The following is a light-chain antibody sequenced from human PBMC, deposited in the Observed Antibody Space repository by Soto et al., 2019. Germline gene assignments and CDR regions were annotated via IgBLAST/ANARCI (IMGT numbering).Light chain of an antibody. CDR2: DAS. V-gene: IGKV1-33*01. J-gene: IGKJ2*01. CDR3: QQYKNNNPYT. Sequence: DIQMTQYPSSLSASVGDRVTITCQASQDISHYLNWYQQKPGKAPKLLIYDASDLETGVPSRFSGSGSGTDFTFTISSLQPEDVATYHCQQYKNNNPYTFGQGTKLEIK. CDR1: QDISHY.